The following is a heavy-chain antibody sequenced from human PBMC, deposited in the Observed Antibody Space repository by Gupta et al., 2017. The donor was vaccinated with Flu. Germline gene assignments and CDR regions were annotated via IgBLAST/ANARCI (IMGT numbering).Heavy chain of an antibody. J-gene: IGHJ4*02. CDR1: TFSSYA. V-gene: IGHV1-69*01. Sequence: TFSSYAISWVRQAPGQGLEWMGGIIPIFGTANYAQKFQGRVTITADESTSTAYMELSSLRSEDTAVYYCARDYGGNSFDYWGQGTLVTVSS. CDR3: ARDYGGNSFDY. CDR2: IIPIFGTA. D-gene: IGHD4-17*01.